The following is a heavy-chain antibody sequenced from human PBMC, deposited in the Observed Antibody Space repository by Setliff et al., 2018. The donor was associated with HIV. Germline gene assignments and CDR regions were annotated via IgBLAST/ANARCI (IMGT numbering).Heavy chain of an antibody. CDR1: GGSISSGSYY. Sequence: PSETLSLTCTVSGGSISSGSYYWSWIRQPAGKGLEWIGHMYTSGSTNYNPSLKSRVTISVDTSKNQFSLKLSSVTAADTAVYYCARESVVVTASPLSLYYYYYGMDVWGQGTTVTVSS. CDR3: ARESVVVTASPLSLYYYYYGMDV. V-gene: IGHV4-61*09. J-gene: IGHJ6*02. D-gene: IGHD2-21*02. CDR2: MYTSGST.